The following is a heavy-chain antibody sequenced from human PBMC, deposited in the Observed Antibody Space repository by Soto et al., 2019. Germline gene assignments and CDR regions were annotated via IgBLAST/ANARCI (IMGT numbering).Heavy chain of an antibody. Sequence: QVQLQESGPGLVKPSGTLSLTCAVSGDSVSSNNWWSWVRQPPGKGLEWIGEIFQSGSTNYNPSLKSRVTISLDKSKNQISLELTSVTAADTAVYYCMLGNAWRFDPWGQGGLVIVSS. CDR1: GDSVSSNNW. CDR3: MLGNAWRFDP. V-gene: IGHV4-4*02. J-gene: IGHJ5*02. D-gene: IGHD2-2*01. CDR2: IFQSGST.